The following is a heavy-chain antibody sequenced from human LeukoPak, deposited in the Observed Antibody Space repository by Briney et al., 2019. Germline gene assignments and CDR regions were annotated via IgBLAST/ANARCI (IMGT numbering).Heavy chain of an antibody. CDR1: GLTVSSNY. J-gene: IGHJ4*02. Sequence: PGGSLRLSCSASGLTVSSNYMSWVRQAPGKGLEWVSVIYSGGSTYYADPVKGRFTISRDNSKNTLYLQMNSLRAEDTAVYYCARDRGSSWYYFDYWGQGTLVTVSS. V-gene: IGHV3-53*01. CDR3: ARDRGSSWYYFDY. D-gene: IGHD6-13*01. CDR2: IYSGGST.